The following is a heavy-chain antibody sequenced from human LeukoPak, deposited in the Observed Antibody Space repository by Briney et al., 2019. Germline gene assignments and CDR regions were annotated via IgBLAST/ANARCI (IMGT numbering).Heavy chain of an antibody. D-gene: IGHD3-10*01. CDR1: GFTFSDYY. Sequence: GGYLRLSCAASGFTFSDYYMSWIRQAPGKGLEWVSYISSSGSNIYYADSVKGRFTISRDNAKNSLYLQVNSLRAEDTAVYYCARDIYGSGPPVGDAIDYWGQGTLVTVSS. CDR2: ISSSGSNI. J-gene: IGHJ4*02. CDR3: ARDIYGSGPPVGDAIDY. V-gene: IGHV3-11*04.